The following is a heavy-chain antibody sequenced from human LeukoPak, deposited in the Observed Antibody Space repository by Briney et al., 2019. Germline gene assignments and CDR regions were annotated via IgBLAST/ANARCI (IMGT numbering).Heavy chain of an antibody. J-gene: IGHJ4*02. Sequence: GGSLRLSCAASGFTFSSYAMHWVRQAPGKGLEWVAVISYDGSNKYYADSVKGRFTIFRDNSKNTLYLQMNSLRAEDTAVYYCARDPSVVVVAASYFDYWGQGTLVTVSS. CDR2: ISYDGSNK. D-gene: IGHD2-15*01. CDR3: ARDPSVVVVAASYFDY. CDR1: GFTFSSYA. V-gene: IGHV3-30*04.